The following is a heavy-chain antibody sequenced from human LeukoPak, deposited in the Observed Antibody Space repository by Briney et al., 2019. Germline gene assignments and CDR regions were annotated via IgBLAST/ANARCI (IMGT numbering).Heavy chain of an antibody. CDR1: GGSISSYY. D-gene: IGHD3-22*01. Sequence: SETLSLTCTVSGGSISSYYWSWIRQPAGKGLEWIGRIHTSGSTNYNPSLKSRVTMSVDTSKNQFSLKLSSVTAADTAVYYCARDRYYYDSSSYFSAFDTWGQGTMVTVSS. J-gene: IGHJ3*02. V-gene: IGHV4-4*07. CDR2: IHTSGST. CDR3: ARDRYYYDSSSYFSAFDT.